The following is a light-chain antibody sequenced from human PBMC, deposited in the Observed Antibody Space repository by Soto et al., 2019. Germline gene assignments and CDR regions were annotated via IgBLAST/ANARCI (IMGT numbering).Light chain of an antibody. Sequence: DIQMTQSPSSLSASVGDRVTITCRASQGISNYLTWYQQKPGKVPKLLIYAASTLQSGVPSRFSGSGSGTDFTITIRSLQPEDVATYYCQKYNSAPSTCGQGTRLEIK. CDR1: QGISNY. J-gene: IGKJ5*01. CDR3: QKYNSAPST. CDR2: AAS. V-gene: IGKV1-27*01.